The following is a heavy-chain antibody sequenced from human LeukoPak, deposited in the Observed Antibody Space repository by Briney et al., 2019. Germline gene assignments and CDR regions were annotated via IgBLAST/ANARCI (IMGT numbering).Heavy chain of an antibody. V-gene: IGHV3-30*03. CDR1: AFTSSSYG. CDR3: ARETGRWELE. D-gene: IGHD1-26*01. CDR2: ISNDGSNK. Sequence: GRSLRLSCAASAFTSSSYGIHWVRQAPGKGLEWVAVISNDGSNKYYADSVKGRFTISRDNSKHTLYLQMNSLRAEDTAVYYCARETGRWELEWGQGTLVTVSS. J-gene: IGHJ4*02.